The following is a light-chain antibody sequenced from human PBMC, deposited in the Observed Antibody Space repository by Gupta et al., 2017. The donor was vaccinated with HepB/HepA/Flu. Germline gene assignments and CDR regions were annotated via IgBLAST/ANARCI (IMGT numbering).Light chain of an antibody. CDR1: QDIRSR. CDR3: QQVDNFPLT. Sequence: DIQIIQSRSSVSASVGDRVTITCRASQDIRSRLAWYQQKPGKAPKLLIYSASTLQTGVPLRFSGSGSGSDFTLTISSLQPEDFATYFCQQVDNFPLTFGGGTTVESK. CDR2: SAS. J-gene: IGKJ4*01. V-gene: IGKV1-12*01.